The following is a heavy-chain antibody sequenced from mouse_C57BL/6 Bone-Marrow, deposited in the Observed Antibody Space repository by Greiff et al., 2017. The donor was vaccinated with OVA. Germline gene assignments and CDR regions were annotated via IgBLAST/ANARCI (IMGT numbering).Heavy chain of an antibody. J-gene: IGHJ2*01. CDR1: GYTFTSYW. CDR3: AREHYYGSRRGYFDY. D-gene: IGHD1-1*01. V-gene: IGHV1-55*01. CDR2: IYPGSGST. Sequence: QVQLQQPGAELVKPGASVKMSCKASGYTFTSYWITWVKQRPGQGLEWIGDIYPGSGSTNYNEKFKSKATLTVDTSSSTAYMQLSSLTSEDSAVYYCAREHYYGSRRGYFDYWGQGTTLTVSS.